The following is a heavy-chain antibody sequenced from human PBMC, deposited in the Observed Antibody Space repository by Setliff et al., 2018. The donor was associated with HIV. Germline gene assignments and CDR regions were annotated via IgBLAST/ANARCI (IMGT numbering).Heavy chain of an antibody. CDR3: AKDPRGSMVRGLINYFDP. Sequence: GGSLRLSCGASGFTFSSYPMSWVRQSPGKGPEWVSAISDGGGSTYYAVSVKGRFTISRDNSKNTLYLQMNSLRAQDTAIYYCAKDPRGSMVRGLINYFDPWGQGTLVTVSS. J-gene: IGHJ5*02. CDR1: GFTFSSYP. CDR2: ISDGGGST. V-gene: IGHV3-23*01. D-gene: IGHD3-10*01.